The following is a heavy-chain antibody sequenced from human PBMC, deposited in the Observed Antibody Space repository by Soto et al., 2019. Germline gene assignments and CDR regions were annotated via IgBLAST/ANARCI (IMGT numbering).Heavy chain of an antibody. Sequence: PGGSLRLSCVASGFTLGTYVMSWVRQAPGKGLEWVSAITGSGGSTYYADSVKGRFTISRDNSKTTLYLQMNSLRADDTAVYFCAKGSSDSRPYYFDYWGQGSRVTSPQ. J-gene: IGHJ4*02. CDR3: AKGSSDSRPYYFDY. CDR1: GFTLGTYV. V-gene: IGHV3-23*01. CDR2: ITGSGGST. D-gene: IGHD3-22*01.